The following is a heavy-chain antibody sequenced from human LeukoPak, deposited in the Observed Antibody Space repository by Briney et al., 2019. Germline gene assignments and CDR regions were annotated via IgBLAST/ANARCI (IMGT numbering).Heavy chain of an antibody. Sequence: SETLSLTCTVSGGSITSSSYYWGWIRQPPGKGLEWIGSMYYSGITYYNPSLKSRVTISVDTSKNQFSLKLSSVTAADTAVYYCARGVRYSSSHAANYYYYMDVWAKGTTVTVSS. V-gene: IGHV4-39*07. CDR3: ARGVRYSSSHAANYYYYMDV. CDR1: GGSITSSSYY. D-gene: IGHD6-13*01. J-gene: IGHJ6*03. CDR2: MYYSGIT.